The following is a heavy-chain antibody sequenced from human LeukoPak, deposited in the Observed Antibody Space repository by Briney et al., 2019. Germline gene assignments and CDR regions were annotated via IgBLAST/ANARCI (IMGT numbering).Heavy chain of an antibody. CDR1: RLTLDEYA. V-gene: IGHV3-9*01. D-gene: IGHD5-12*01. Sequence: GGSLTLACALSRLTLDEYAMHWVRQAPGKGLEWVAGIIWNSGSIVYTDSVKGRFTITRDNAKNSQYLQMNSQRAEDTALYYCAKDISGTSPVWTFAYWGQGPLVTVSS. J-gene: IGHJ4*02. CDR2: IIWNSGSI. CDR3: AKDISGTSPVWTFAY.